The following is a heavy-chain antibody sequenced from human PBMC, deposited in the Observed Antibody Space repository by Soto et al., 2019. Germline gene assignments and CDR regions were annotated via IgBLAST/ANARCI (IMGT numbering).Heavy chain of an antibody. J-gene: IGHJ2*01. CDR3: AKRTVGWYFYL. Sequence: VQLLESGGGLVQPGGSLRLSCAASGFTFSSYAMNWVRQAPGKGLEWVSVISGSGGSTYYADAVKGRFTISRDNSKNTLYMQMNSLRAEDTPVYYCAKRTVGWYFYLWGRGTLVTVSS. CDR2: ISGSGGST. CDR1: GFTFSSYA. D-gene: IGHD4-17*01. V-gene: IGHV3-23*01.